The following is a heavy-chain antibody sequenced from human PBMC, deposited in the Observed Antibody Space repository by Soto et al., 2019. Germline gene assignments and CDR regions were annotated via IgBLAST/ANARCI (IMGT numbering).Heavy chain of an antibody. D-gene: IGHD3-9*01. Sequence: EVQLVESGGGLVKPGGSLRLSCAASGFTFSSYSMNWVRQAPGEGLEWVSSISASSSYIYYADSVKGRFTISRDNAKISLYLQMNSLRAEDTAVYYCARAVHYDILTGYTDWGQGTLVTVSS. V-gene: IGHV3-21*01. CDR2: ISASSSYI. J-gene: IGHJ4*02. CDR1: GFTFSSYS. CDR3: ARAVHYDILTGYTD.